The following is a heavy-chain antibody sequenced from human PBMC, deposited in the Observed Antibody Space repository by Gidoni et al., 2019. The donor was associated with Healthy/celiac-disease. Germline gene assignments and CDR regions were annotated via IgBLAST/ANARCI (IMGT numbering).Heavy chain of an antibody. CDR1: GFTCSSYS. CDR2: IISSGSTI. D-gene: IGHD6-13*01. CDR3: ARDALSRHSSSWYSPEYYYYYYMDV. Sequence: EVQLVESVGGLVQPGGSLRLSCAASGFTCSSYSMTWVCQAPGKGLEWVSYIISSGSTIYYADSVKGRFTISRDNAKNSLYLQMNSLRDEDTAVYYCARDALSRHSSSWYSPEYYYYYYMDVWGKGTTVTVSS. J-gene: IGHJ6*03. V-gene: IGHV3-48*02.